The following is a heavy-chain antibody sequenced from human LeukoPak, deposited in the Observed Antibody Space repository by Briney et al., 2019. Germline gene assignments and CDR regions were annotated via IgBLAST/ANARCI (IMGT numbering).Heavy chain of an antibody. V-gene: IGHV3-33*06. J-gene: IGHJ4*02. CDR1: GFTFSSYG. CDR3: AKSLIRPGYSIDY. Sequence: GRSLRLSCAASGFTFSSYGMHWVRQAPGKGLEWVAVIWYDGSNKYYADSVKGRFTISRDNSKNTLYLQMNSLRAEDTAVYYCAKSLIRPGYSIDYWGQGTLVTVSS. CDR2: IWYDGSNK. D-gene: IGHD2-15*01.